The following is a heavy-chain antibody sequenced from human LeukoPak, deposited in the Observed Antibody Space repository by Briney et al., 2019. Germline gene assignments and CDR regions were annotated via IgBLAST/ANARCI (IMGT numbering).Heavy chain of an antibody. CDR1: GFTLGDYA. J-gene: IGHJ3*02. D-gene: IGHD2/OR15-2a*01. V-gene: IGHV3-49*03. CDR2: IRSKAYGGTT. Sequence: PGRSLRLSCTTSGFTLGDYAMSWFRQAPGKGLEWVGFIRSKAYGGTTDYAASVKGRFTISRDDSKSIAYLQMNSLKTEDTAVYYCTRYGGPTLAFDIWGQGTMVTVSS. CDR3: TRYGGPTLAFDI.